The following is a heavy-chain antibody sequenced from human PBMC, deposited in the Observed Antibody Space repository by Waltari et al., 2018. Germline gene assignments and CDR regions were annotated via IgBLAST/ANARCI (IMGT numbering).Heavy chain of an antibody. V-gene: IGHV1-18*01. Sequence: QVQLVQSGAEVKKPGASVKVSCKASGYTFTSTGLSWVRQAPGQGLEWMGWIIAYNGNTNYAQKLQGRVTMTTDTSTSTAYMELSSLRSDDTAVYYCARDPRPLLWFRELLFHFDYWGQGTLVTVSS. CDR3: ARDPRPLLWFRELLFHFDY. J-gene: IGHJ4*02. CDR2: IIAYNGNT. D-gene: IGHD3-10*01. CDR1: GYTFTSTG.